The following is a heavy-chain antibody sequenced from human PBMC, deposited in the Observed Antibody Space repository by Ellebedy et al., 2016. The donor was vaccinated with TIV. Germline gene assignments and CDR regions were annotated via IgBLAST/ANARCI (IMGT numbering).Heavy chain of an antibody. CDR1: GYTLTELS. Sequence: GGSLRLSCKVSGYTLTELSMHWVRQAPGKGLEWMGGFDPEDGETIYAQKFQGRVTMTEDTSTDTAYMELSSLRSEDTAVYYCATRSNPAAYYYYYYGMDVWGQGTTVTVSS. V-gene: IGHV1-24*01. J-gene: IGHJ6*02. CDR3: ATRSNPAAYYYYYYGMDV. D-gene: IGHD4-11*01. CDR2: FDPEDGET.